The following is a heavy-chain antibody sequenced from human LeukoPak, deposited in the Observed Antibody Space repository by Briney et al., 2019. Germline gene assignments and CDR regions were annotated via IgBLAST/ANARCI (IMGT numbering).Heavy chain of an antibody. CDR2: IHYTGST. CDR3: AREGYYYGSGNYYNSKNWFDP. Sequence: SETLSLTCTVSGGSINSYYWSWIRQPPGKGLESIGYIHYTGSTNYNPSLKSRVTISVDMSKNQFSLKLNSVTAADAAVYYCAREGYYYGSGNYYNSKNWFDPWGQGTLVTVSS. J-gene: IGHJ5*02. V-gene: IGHV4-59*12. CDR1: GGSINSYY. D-gene: IGHD3-10*01.